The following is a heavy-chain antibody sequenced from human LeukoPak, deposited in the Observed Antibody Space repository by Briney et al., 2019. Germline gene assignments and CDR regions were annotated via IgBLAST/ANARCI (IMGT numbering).Heavy chain of an antibody. Sequence: GASVKVSCKASGYTFPNYGISWVRQAPGQGLEWMGWISAYSGNTNYAQNLQGRLTMTTDTSTSTAYMELRSLRSDDTAVYYCARAPDDYDFWSGPFDYWGRGTLVTVSS. CDR1: GYTFPNYG. CDR2: ISAYSGNT. CDR3: ARAPDDYDFWSGPFDY. V-gene: IGHV1-18*01. J-gene: IGHJ4*02. D-gene: IGHD3-3*01.